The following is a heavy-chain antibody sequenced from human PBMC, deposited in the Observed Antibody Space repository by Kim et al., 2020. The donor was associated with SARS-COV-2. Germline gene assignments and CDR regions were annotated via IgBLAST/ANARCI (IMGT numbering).Heavy chain of an antibody. Sequence: GGSLRLSCAASGFTFSTYGMHWVRQAPGKGLEWVAVISYDGSNKYYADSVKGRFTISRDNSKNTLYLQMNSLRAEDTAVYYCAKDRGIQLCSTYYYAMDV. CDR2: ISYDGSNK. J-gene: IGHJ6*01. CDR3: AKDRGIQLCSTYYYAMDV. CDR1: GFTFSTYG. D-gene: IGHD5-18*01. V-gene: IGHV3-30*18.